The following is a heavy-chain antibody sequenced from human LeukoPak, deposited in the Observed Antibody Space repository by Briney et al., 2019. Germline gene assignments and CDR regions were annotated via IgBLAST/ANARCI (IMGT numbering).Heavy chain of an antibody. CDR2: IIPIFGTA. Sequence: ASVKVSCTASGDTFTSYAISWVRQAPGQGLEWMGGIIPIFGTANYAQKFQGRVTITADESTSTAYMELSSLRSEDTAVYYCARNQWDWFDPWGQGTLVTVSS. CDR3: ARNQWDWFDP. J-gene: IGHJ5*02. D-gene: IGHD1-26*01. V-gene: IGHV1-69*13. CDR1: GDTFTSYA.